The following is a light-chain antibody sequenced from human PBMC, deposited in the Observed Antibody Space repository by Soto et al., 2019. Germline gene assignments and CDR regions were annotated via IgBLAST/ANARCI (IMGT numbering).Light chain of an antibody. CDR2: GTF. J-gene: IGKJ2*01. CDR3: QQFRSSPSMYT. CDR1: QSVSSNY. V-gene: IGKV3-20*01. Sequence: EIVLTQSPGTLSLYPGERATLSCRASQSVSSNYIAWYQQKPGQAPRLLIYGTFSRATGIPDRFSGSGSGTDFTLTISRLESEDFAVYYCQQFRSSPSMYTFGQGTKLEIK.